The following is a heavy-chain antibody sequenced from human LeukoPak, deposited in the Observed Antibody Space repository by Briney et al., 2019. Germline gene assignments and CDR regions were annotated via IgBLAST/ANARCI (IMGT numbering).Heavy chain of an antibody. CDR1: GGSFSGYC. CDR2: IKHSGST. J-gene: IGHJ4*02. CDR3: ASGYSSGWYRGY. V-gene: IGHV4-34*01. D-gene: IGHD6-19*01. Sequence: PSPSLSLTRPVDGGSFSGYCWSWIRQHPGKGLGWNGEIKHSGSTNYNPPLKSRVPISVETSKNQFFLKLRSWNATATALISAASGYSSGWYRGYWGQGTLVTVFS.